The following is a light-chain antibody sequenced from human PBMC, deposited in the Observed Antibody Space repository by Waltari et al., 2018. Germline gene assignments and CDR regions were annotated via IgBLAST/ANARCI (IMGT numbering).Light chain of an antibody. CDR3: QQYNHWPRT. V-gene: IGKV3-15*01. Sequence: ETVLTQSPATLSVSPGDRATLSCRASQSISTYLAWYQHRSGQAPRLLIHDASTRATGIPARFSGSGSGTDFSLTISGLQSEDVAVYYCQQYNHWPRTFGQGTKVDIK. J-gene: IGKJ1*01. CDR2: DAS. CDR1: QSISTY.